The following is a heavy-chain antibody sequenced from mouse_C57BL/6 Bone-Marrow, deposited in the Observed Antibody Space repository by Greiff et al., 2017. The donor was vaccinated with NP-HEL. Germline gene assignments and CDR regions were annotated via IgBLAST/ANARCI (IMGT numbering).Heavy chain of an antibody. CDR1: GYTFTSYD. CDR2: IYPRDGST. Sequence: QVQLQQSGPELVKPGASVKSSCKASGYTFTSYDINWVKQRPGQGLEWIGWIYPRDGSTKYNEKFKGKATLTVYTSSSTAYMELHSLTSEDSAVYFCARITTVVYFDYWGQGTTLTVSS. D-gene: IGHD1-1*01. J-gene: IGHJ2*01. CDR3: ARITTVVYFDY. V-gene: IGHV1-85*01.